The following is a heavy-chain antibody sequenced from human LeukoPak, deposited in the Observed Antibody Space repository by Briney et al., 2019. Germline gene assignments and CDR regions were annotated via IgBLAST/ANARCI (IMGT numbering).Heavy chain of an antibody. CDR1: GFRFSGYW. V-gene: IGHV3-23*01. CDR3: AIMHGYYDGTGYWVQ. Sequence: GGSLRLSCAASGFRFSGYWMSWVRQAPGKGLEWVSFITTNGGRTSYADSVEGRFTISRDNPRNTLYMQMNSLRDEDTAVYYCAIMHGYYDGTGYWVQWGQGTLVTVSS. D-gene: IGHD3-22*01. CDR2: ITTNGGRT. J-gene: IGHJ1*01.